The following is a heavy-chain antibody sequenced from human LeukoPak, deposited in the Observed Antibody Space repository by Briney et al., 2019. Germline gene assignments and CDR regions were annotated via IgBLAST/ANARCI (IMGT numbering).Heavy chain of an antibody. CDR1: GYTFTSYY. CDR2: INPSGGST. J-gene: IGHJ5*02. CDR3: AREGAWDYDILTGTNWFDP. V-gene: IGHV1-46*01. D-gene: IGHD3-9*01. Sequence: AASVKVSCKASGYTFTSYYMHWVRQAPGQGLEWMGIINPSGGSTSYAQKFQGRVTMTRDTSTSTVYKELSSLRSEDTAVYYCAREGAWDYDILTGTNWFDPWGQGTLVSVSS.